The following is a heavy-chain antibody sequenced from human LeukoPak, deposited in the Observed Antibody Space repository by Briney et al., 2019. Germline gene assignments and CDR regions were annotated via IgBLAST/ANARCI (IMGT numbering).Heavy chain of an antibody. CDR1: GFTFSSYD. J-gene: IGHJ4*02. V-gene: IGHV3-13*01. D-gene: IGHD3-10*01. CDR2: IDTAGDT. Sequence: GGSLRLSCAASGFTFSSYDMHWVRHATGKGLEWVSAIDTAGDTYYPGSVKGRFTISRENAKNSLYLQINSLRAGDTAVYYCARGERFGEHITYWGQGTLVTVSS. CDR3: ARGERFGEHITY.